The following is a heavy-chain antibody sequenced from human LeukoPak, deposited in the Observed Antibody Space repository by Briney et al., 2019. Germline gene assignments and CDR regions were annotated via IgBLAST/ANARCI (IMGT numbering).Heavy chain of an antibody. Sequence: GGSLRLSCAASGFTVSSNYMSWVRQAPGKGLEWVSVIYSGGSTYYADSVKGRFTISRDNSKNTLYLQMNSLRAEDTAVYYCARGPSSGYYKPYYFDYWGQGTLVTVSS. J-gene: IGHJ4*02. V-gene: IGHV3-53*01. CDR2: IYSGGST. D-gene: IGHD3-22*01. CDR3: ARGPSSGYYKPYYFDY. CDR1: GFTVSSNY.